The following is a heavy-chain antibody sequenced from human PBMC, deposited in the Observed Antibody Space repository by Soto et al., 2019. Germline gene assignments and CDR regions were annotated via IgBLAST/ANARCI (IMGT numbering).Heavy chain of an antibody. Sequence: GWSLRLSCAASVFTFSSYSMNWFRQAPGKGLEWVSSISSSSSYIYYADSVKGRFTISRDNAKNSLYLQMNSLRAEDTAVYYCARADSTYYDFWSGYYDYWGQGTLVTVSS. CDR3: ARADSTYYDFWSGYYDY. J-gene: IGHJ4*02. V-gene: IGHV3-21*01. CDR2: ISSSSSYI. CDR1: VFTFSSYS. D-gene: IGHD3-3*01.